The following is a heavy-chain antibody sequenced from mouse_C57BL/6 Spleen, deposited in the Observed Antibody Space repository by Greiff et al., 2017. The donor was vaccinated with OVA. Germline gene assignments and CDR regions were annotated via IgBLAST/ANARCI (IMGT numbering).Heavy chain of an antibody. Sequence: VQLKQSGPELVKPGASVKISCKASGYTFTDYYMNWVKQSHGKSLEWIGDINPNNGGTSYNQKFKGKATLTVDKSSSTAYMELRSLTSEDSAVYYCARDLFITTVVVDYWGQGTTLTVSS. CDR2: INPNNGGT. CDR3: ARDLFITTVVVDY. V-gene: IGHV1-26*01. CDR1: GYTFTDYY. D-gene: IGHD1-1*01. J-gene: IGHJ2*01.